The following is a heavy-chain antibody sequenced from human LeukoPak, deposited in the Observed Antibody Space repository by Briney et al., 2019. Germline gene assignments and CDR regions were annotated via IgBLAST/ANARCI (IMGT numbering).Heavy chain of an antibody. Sequence: GRSLRLSCAASGFTFSSYGMHWVRQAPGKGLEWMALTSYDGSIKYYADSVKGRFTISRDNSKNTLYLQMNSLRAEDTAVYYCAKDGPNSWFGEATWGQGTLVTVSS. CDR3: AKDGPNSWFGEAT. J-gene: IGHJ5*02. D-gene: IGHD3-10*01. V-gene: IGHV3-30*18. CDR1: GFTFSSYG. CDR2: TSYDGSIK.